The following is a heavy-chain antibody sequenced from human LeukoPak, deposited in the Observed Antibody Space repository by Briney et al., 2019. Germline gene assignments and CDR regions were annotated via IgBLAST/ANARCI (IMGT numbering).Heavy chain of an antibody. Sequence: SETLSLTCTVSGGSISSGGYYWSWIRQHPGKGLEWIGYIYYSGSTYYNPSLKSRVTISVDTSKNQFSLKLSSVTAADTAVYYCARGTYDSSGYYLFSWGQGTLVTVSS. CDR3: ARGTYDSSGYYLFS. D-gene: IGHD3-22*01. CDR1: GGSISSGGYY. V-gene: IGHV4-31*03. J-gene: IGHJ4*02. CDR2: IYYSGST.